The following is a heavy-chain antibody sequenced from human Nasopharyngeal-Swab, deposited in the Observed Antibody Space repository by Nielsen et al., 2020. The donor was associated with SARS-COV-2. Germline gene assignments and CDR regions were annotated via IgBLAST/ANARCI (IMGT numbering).Heavy chain of an antibody. D-gene: IGHD6-19*01. CDR1: GYTFTSYY. V-gene: IGHV1-46*01. CDR3: ARGPYTSGWYGPVFYGLDV. J-gene: IGHJ6*02. Sequence: ASVKVSCKASGYTFTSYYMHWVRQAPGQGLEWMGIINPSGGSTSYAQKFQGRVTMTRDTSTSTVYMELSSLRSEDTAVYYCARGPYTSGWYGPVFYGLDVWGQGTTVTVSS. CDR2: INPSGGST.